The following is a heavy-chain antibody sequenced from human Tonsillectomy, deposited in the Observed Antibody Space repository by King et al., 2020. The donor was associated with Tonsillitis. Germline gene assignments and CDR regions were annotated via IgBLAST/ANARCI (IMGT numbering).Heavy chain of an antibody. CDR1: GFTFGDYG. CDR2: IRRKDKGGTT. D-gene: IGHD3-22*01. CDR3: TRGDFYDNNGYYFLFDY. Sequence: QLVQSGGGLVQPGRSLRLSCTGSGFTFGDYGMSWVRQAPGKGLEWLGFIRRKDKGGTTEYAASVKGRFIISRDDSESIAYLKMNSLKTEDTAIYYCTRGDFYDNNGYYFLFDYWGQGILVTVSS. J-gene: IGHJ4*02. V-gene: IGHV3-49*04.